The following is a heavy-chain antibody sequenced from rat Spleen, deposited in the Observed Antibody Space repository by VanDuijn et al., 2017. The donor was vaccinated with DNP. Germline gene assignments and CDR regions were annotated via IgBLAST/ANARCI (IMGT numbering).Heavy chain of an antibody. Sequence: EVQLVESGGGLVQPGRSLKLSCAASGFTFSDYNMAWVRQAPKEGLEWVATISTSGTRTYYPDSVKGRFTISRDNAKSSLYLQMDSLRSEDTATYYCATRNSGYGGYFDYWGQGVMVTVSS. V-gene: IGHV5S10*01. CDR2: ISTSGTRT. D-gene: IGHD4-3*01. CDR3: ATRNSGYGGYFDY. J-gene: IGHJ2*01. CDR1: GFTFSDYN.